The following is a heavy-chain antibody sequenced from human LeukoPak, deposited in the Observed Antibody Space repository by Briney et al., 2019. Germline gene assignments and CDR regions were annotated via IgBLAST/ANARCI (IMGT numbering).Heavy chain of an antibody. CDR2: ISYDGSNK. V-gene: IGHV3-30-3*01. Sequence: GRSLRLSCAASGFTFSSYAMPWVRQAPGKGLEWVAVISYDGSNKYYADSVKGRFTISRDNSKNTLYLQMNSLRAEDTAVYYCARWGQYSSGWYHAFDIWGQGTMVTVSS. D-gene: IGHD6-19*01. CDR1: GFTFSSYA. J-gene: IGHJ3*02. CDR3: ARWGQYSSGWYHAFDI.